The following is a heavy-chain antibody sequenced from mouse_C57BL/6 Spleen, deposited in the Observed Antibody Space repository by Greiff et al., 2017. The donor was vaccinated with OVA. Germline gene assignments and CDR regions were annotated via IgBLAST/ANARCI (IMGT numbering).Heavy chain of an antibody. CDR2: IYPGDGDT. V-gene: IGHV1-82*01. D-gene: IGHD1-1*01. CDR1: GYAFSSSW. J-gene: IGHJ4*01. Sequence: QVQLQQSGPELVKPGASVKISCKASGYAFSSSWMNWVKQRPGKGLEWIGRIYPGDGDTNYNGKFKGKATLTADKSSSTAYMQLSSLTSEDSAVYFCARSGSSFYYYAMDYWGQGISVTVSS. CDR3: ARSGSSFYYYAMDY.